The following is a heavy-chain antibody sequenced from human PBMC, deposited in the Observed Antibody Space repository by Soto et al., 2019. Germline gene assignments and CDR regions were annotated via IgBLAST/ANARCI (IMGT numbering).Heavy chain of an antibody. J-gene: IGHJ5*02. V-gene: IGHV1-46*03. Sequence: ASVKVSCKASGYTFTNYYMHWVRQAPGEGLEWMGVINPSGGSASYPQKFQGRVTMTRDTSTSTVYMELSSLRSEDTAVYYCARGAPDNWFDPWGQGTLVTVSS. CDR1: GYTFTNYY. CDR3: ARGAPDNWFDP. CDR2: INPSGGSA.